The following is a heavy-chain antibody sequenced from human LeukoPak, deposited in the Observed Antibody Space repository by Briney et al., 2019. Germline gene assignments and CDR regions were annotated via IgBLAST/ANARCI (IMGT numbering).Heavy chain of an antibody. CDR3: ARGPNKSDGGNSGSAWFDP. CDR1: GYTFTGYY. Sequence: VASVKVSCKASGYTFTGYYMHWVRQAPGQGLEWMGWMNPNSGNTGYAQKFQGRVTMTRNTSISTAYMELRSLRSEDTAVYYCARGPNKSDGGNSGSAWFDPWGQGTLVTVSS. V-gene: IGHV1-8*02. CDR2: MNPNSGNT. J-gene: IGHJ5*02. D-gene: IGHD4-23*01.